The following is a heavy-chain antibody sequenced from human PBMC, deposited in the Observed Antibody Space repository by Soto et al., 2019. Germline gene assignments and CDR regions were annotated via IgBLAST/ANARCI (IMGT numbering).Heavy chain of an antibody. J-gene: IGHJ4*02. Sequence: VKVSCKASGYTFTSYGISWVRQAPGQGLEWMGWISAYNGNTNYAQKLQGRVTMTTDTSTSTAYMELRSLRSDDTAVYYCAREPGIAAAGTFDYWGQGTLVTVSS. CDR2: ISAYNGNT. CDR3: AREPGIAAAGTFDY. V-gene: IGHV1-18*01. D-gene: IGHD6-13*01. CDR1: GYTFTSYG.